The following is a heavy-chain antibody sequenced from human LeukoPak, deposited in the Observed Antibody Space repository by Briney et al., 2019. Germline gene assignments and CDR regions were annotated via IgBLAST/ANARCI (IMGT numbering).Heavy chain of an antibody. J-gene: IGHJ4*02. CDR2: IYSGGGT. CDR1: GFTVSNTC. Sequence: PGGSLRLSCAASGFTVSNTCMSWVRQAPGKGLEWVSIIYSGGGTRYADSVKGRFTISRDNSRNTLYLQMNSLRAEDTALYYCARDNYDSSGFTWGQGTLVTVSS. D-gene: IGHD3-22*01. CDR3: ARDNYDSSGFT. V-gene: IGHV3-53*01.